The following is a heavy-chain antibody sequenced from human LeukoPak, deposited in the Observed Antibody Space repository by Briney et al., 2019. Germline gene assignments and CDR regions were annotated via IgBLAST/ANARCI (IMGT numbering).Heavy chain of an antibody. D-gene: IGHD6-6*01. CDR1: GGSIISGDFY. J-gene: IGHJ4*02. Sequence: SETLSLTCTVSGGSIISGDFYWIWIRQPPGKGLEWIGYIYYSGSTYYNPSLKSLITISVDTSKNQFSLKLSSVTAADTAVYYCARGDWGSSIDYWGQGTLVTVSS. CDR2: IYYSGST. CDR3: ARGDWGSSIDY. V-gene: IGHV4-30-4*01.